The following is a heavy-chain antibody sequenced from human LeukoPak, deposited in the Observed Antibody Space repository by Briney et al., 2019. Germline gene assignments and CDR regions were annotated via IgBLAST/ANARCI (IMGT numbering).Heavy chain of an antibody. CDR3: ARASGNYYDSSGYYRTPPRFDY. CDR1: GGTFSSYA. CDR2: IIPIFGTP. J-gene: IGHJ4*02. V-gene: IGHV1-69*05. Sequence: GASVKVSCKASGGTFSSYAISWVRQAPGQGLEWMGGIIPIFGTPNFPQNFQVRVTITTDESTSTAYMDLSSLRSEDTAVYYCARASGNYYDSSGYYRTPPRFDYWGQGTLVTVSS. D-gene: IGHD3-22*01.